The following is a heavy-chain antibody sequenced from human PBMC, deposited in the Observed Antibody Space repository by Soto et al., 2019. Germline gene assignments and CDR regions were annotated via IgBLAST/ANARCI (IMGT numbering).Heavy chain of an antibody. CDR2: IYYSGST. D-gene: IGHD5-18*01. CDR3: ARHGSGLTAMVTNRWYFDL. CDR1: GGSISSSSYY. Sequence: QLQLQESGPGLVKPSETLSLTCTVSGGSISSSSYYWGWIRQPPGKWLEWIGSIYYSGSTYYNPPLTNRASISVDTSKNQFSLKLSSVNAADTAVYYCARHGSGLTAMVTNRWYFDLWGRGTLVTVSS. J-gene: IGHJ2*01. V-gene: IGHV4-39*01.